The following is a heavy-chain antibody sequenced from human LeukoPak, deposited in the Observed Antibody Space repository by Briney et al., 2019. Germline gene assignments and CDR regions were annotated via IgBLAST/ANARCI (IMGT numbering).Heavy chain of an antibody. V-gene: IGHV4-61*01. Sequence: PSETLSLTCTVSGGSISSSSYYWGWIRQPPGKGLEWIGYIYYSGSTNYNPSLKSRVTISVDTSKNQFSLKLSSVTAADTAVYYCAREENCSSTSCPFDYWGQGTLVTVSS. D-gene: IGHD2-2*01. CDR3: AREENCSSTSCPFDY. J-gene: IGHJ4*02. CDR1: GGSISSSSYY. CDR2: IYYSGST.